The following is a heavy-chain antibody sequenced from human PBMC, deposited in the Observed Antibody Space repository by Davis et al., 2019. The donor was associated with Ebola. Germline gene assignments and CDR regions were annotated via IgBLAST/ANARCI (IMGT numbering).Heavy chain of an antibody. CDR1: GFPFRSYA. V-gene: IGHV3-30-3*01. CDR3: SRAVSKYYYYGMDV. D-gene: IGHD4-11*01. J-gene: IGHJ6*02. Sequence: GESLKISCAASGFPFRSYAMHWVRQAPGKGLEWVAVISYDGSNKYYADSVNGRFTIARDNSKNTLYLQMNSLRAEDTAVYYCSRAVSKYYYYGMDVWGQGTTVTVSS. CDR2: ISYDGSNK.